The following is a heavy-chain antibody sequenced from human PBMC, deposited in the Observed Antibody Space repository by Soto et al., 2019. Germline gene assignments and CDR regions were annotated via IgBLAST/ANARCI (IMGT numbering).Heavy chain of an antibody. D-gene: IGHD6-19*01. V-gene: IGHV4-39*01. CDR1: GGSISSSSYY. CDR3: ARLGYSSGWYGAHYYYGMDV. Sequence: QLQLQESGPGLVKPSETLSLTCTVSGGSISSSSYYWGWIRQPPGKGLEWIGSIYYSGSTYYNPSLKSRVTISVDTSKNQFPLKLSSVTAADTAVYYCARLGYSSGWYGAHYYYGMDVWGQGTTVTVSS. J-gene: IGHJ6*02. CDR2: IYYSGST.